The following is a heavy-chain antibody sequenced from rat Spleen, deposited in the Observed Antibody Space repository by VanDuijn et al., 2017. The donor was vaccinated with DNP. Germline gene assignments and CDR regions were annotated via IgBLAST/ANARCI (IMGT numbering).Heavy chain of an antibody. CDR3: ARHDYSYSPHWFFDF. Sequence: EVQLVESGGGLVQPGRSLKLSCAASGFTFSDYNMAWVRQAPKKGLEWVASISYEGNRPYYGDSVKGRFTISRDNAKNTLFLQVSSLRSEDTATYYCARHDYSYSPHWFFDFWGPGTMVTVSS. D-gene: IGHD1-2*01. CDR2: ISYEGNRP. V-gene: IGHV5-22*01. CDR1: GFTFSDYN. J-gene: IGHJ1*01.